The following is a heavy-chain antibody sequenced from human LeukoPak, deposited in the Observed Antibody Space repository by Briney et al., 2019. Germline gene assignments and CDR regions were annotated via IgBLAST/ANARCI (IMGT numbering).Heavy chain of an antibody. J-gene: IGHJ4*02. Sequence: GGSLRLSCAASGFTFSNAYMTWVRQAPGKGLEWVSGINWNGGSTGYADSVKGRFTISRDNAKNSLYLQMNSLRAEDTALYYCARRNYYGSGSYSLPAYYFDYWGQGTLVTVSS. CDR1: GFTFSNAY. CDR3: ARRNYYGSGSYSLPAYYFDY. D-gene: IGHD3-10*01. V-gene: IGHV3-20*04. CDR2: INWNGGST.